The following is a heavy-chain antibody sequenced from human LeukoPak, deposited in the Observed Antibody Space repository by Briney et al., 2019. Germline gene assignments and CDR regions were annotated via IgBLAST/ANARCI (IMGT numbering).Heavy chain of an antibody. D-gene: IGHD3-9*01. CDR1: GGSISSSNW. CDR2: IYHSGST. CDR3: ARSNVLRYFDWLLHLNYFDY. J-gene: IGHJ4*02. V-gene: IGHV4-4*02. Sequence: SGTLSLTCAVSGGSISSSNWWSWVRQPPGKGLEWIGEIYHSGSTNYNPSLKSRVTISVDTSKNQFSLKLSSVTAADTAVYYCARSNVLRYFDWLLHLNYFDYWGQGTLVTVSS.